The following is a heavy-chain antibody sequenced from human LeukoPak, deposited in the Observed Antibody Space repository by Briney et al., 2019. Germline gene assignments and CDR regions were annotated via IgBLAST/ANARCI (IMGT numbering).Heavy chain of an antibody. D-gene: IGHD5-12*01. J-gene: IGHJ4*02. CDR2: INPNSGGA. Sequence: ASVKVSCKASGYTFTGYYMHWVRQAPGQGLEWMGWINPNSGGANYAQKFQGRVTMTRDTSISTAYMELSRLRSDDTAVYYCARLGYIVATPGTWGQGTLVTVSS. CDR1: GYTFTGYY. V-gene: IGHV1-2*02. CDR3: ARLGYIVATPGT.